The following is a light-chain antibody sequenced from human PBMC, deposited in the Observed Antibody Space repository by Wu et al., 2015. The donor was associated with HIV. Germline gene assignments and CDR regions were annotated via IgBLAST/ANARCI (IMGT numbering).Light chain of an antibody. J-gene: IGKJ1*01. CDR1: QSVSSN. CDR2: GAS. Sequence: EIVMTQSPATLSVSPGERATLSCRASQSVSSNLAWYQQKPGQAPRLLIYGASTRATGIPDRFSGSGSGTEFTLTISNMQSEDFAVYYCQQYNNWPPWTFGQGTKVEMK. V-gene: IGKV3D-15*01. CDR3: QQYNNWPPWT.